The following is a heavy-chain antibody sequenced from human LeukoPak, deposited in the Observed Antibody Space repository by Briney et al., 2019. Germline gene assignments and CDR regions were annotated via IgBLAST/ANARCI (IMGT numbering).Heavy chain of an antibody. CDR1: GFIFSSYG. CDR3: AKDRRVAVAVDAFDI. Sequence: PGGSLRLSCAASGFIFSSYGMHWVRQAPGKGLEWVAFIRYDGSNKYYADSVKGRFTISRDNSKNMLYLQMNSLRAEDTAVYYCAKDRRVAVAVDAFDIWGQGTMVTVSS. V-gene: IGHV3-30*02. J-gene: IGHJ3*02. CDR2: IRYDGSNK. D-gene: IGHD6-19*01.